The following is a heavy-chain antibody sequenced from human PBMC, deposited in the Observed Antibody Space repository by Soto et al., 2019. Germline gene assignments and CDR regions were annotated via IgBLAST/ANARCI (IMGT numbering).Heavy chain of an antibody. CDR2: ISWNSGSI. CDR1: GFTFGHYA. V-gene: IGHV3-9*01. J-gene: IGHJ4*02. CDR3: SKVQTTVTSSTDF. D-gene: IGHD4-4*01. Sequence: GGALRLSCAGSGFTFGHYAMHWGRQAPGKGLEWVSGISWNSGSIGYADSVKGRFTISRDNAKNSLYLQMNSLRAEDTALYYCSKVQTTVTSSTDFWCQGTLLTGSS.